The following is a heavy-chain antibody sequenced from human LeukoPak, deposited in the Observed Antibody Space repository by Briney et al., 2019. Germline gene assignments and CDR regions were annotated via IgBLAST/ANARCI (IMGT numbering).Heavy chain of an antibody. CDR3: ARVQSGYNQRYFYYYMDV. D-gene: IGHD5-12*01. J-gene: IGHJ6*03. Sequence: ASVKVSCKASGYTFTSYDINWVRQATGQGLEWMGWMNPNSGNTGYAQKFQGRVTITRNTSISTAYMELSSLRSEDTAVYYCARVQSGYNQRYFYYYMDVWGKGTTVTVSS. CDR2: MNPNSGNT. V-gene: IGHV1-8*03. CDR1: GYTFTSYD.